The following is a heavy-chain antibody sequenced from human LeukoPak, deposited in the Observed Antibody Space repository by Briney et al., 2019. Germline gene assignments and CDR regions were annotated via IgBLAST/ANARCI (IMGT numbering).Heavy chain of an antibody. Sequence: GGSLRLSCAASGFTFSTYWMKWVHQAPGKGLEWVASIKEDGSDKYYVDSVKGRFSISRDNAKNSLYLQMNSLRTEDTAVYYCAKGGHFNFDYWGQGTLVTVSS. V-gene: IGHV3-7*01. D-gene: IGHD5-12*01. CDR2: IKEDGSDK. J-gene: IGHJ4*02. CDR3: AKGGHFNFDY. CDR1: GFTFSTYW.